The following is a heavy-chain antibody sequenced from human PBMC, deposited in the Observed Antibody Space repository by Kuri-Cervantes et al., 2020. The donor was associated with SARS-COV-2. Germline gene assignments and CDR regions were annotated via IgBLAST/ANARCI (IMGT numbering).Heavy chain of an antibody. V-gene: IGHV4-59*01. D-gene: IGHD6-25*01. J-gene: IGHJ5*02. CDR3: ARGGGTAAWGGWLDP. CDR2: IYYSGST. Sequence: SETLSLTCTVSGGSISSYYWSWIRQPPGKGLEWIGYIYYSGSTNYNPSLKSRVTISVDTSKNQFSLKLSSVTAADTAVYFCARGGGTAAWGGWLDPWGQGTLVTVSS. CDR1: GGSISSYY.